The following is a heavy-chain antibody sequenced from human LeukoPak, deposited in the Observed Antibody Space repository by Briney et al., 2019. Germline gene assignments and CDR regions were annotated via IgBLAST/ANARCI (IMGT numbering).Heavy chain of an antibody. V-gene: IGHV4-59*01. D-gene: IGHD1-26*01. Sequence: PSETLSLTCTVSGGSISSYYWSWIRQPPGKGLEWIGYIYYSGSTNYNPSLKSRVTISVDTSKNQFSLKLSSVTAADTAVYYCARAGSIVGATTPFDYWGQGTLVTVSS. J-gene: IGHJ4*02. CDR2: IYYSGST. CDR1: GGSISSYY. CDR3: ARAGSIVGATTPFDY.